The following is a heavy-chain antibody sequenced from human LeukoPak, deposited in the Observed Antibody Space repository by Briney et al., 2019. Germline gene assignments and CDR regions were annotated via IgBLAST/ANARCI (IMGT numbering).Heavy chain of an antibody. V-gene: IGHV3-23*01. Sequence: GRSLRLSCAASGFTFSSYAMHWVRQAPGKGLEWVSSISGSGSGGSTYYADSVKGRFTISRDNSKNTLYLQMNSLRAEDTAVYYCAKDRSFYFIATDNWLDPWGQGTLVTVSS. CDR1: GFTFSSYA. CDR3: AKDRSFYFIATDNWLDP. CDR2: ISGSGSGGST. D-gene: IGHD6-13*01. J-gene: IGHJ5*02.